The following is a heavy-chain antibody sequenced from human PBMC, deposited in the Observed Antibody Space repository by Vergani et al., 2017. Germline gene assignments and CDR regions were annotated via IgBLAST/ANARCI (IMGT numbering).Heavy chain of an antibody. D-gene: IGHD6-13*01. J-gene: IGHJ5*02. CDR2: IYYSGST. V-gene: IGHV4-59*01. CDR1: GGSISSYY. CDR3: ASSYSSSWYNWFDP. Sequence: QVQLQESGPGLVKPSETLSLTCTVSGGSISSYYWSWIRQPPGKGLEWIGYIYYSGSTNYNPSLKSRVTISVDTSKNQFSLKLSSVTAADTAVYYCASSYSSSWYNWFDPWGQGTLVTVSS.